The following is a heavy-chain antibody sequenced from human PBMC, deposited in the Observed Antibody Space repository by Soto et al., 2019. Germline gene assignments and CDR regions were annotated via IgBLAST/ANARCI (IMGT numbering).Heavy chain of an antibody. Sequence: GASVKVSCKVSGYTLTELSMHWVRQAPGKGLEWVGGFDPEDGETIYAQKFQGRVTMTEDTSTDAAYMELSSLRSEDTAVYYCATGYQLLSYYYGMDVWGQGTTVTVSS. CDR2: FDPEDGET. D-gene: IGHD2-2*01. CDR3: ATGYQLLSYYYGMDV. J-gene: IGHJ6*02. V-gene: IGHV1-24*01. CDR1: GYTLTELS.